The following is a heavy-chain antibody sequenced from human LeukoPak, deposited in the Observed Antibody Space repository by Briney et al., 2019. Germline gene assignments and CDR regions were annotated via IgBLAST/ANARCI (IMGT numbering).Heavy chain of an antibody. CDR2: IRYDGSNK. CDR1: GFPFSIYG. CDR3: ARDLGRRYFDWLSHFDAFDI. Sequence: GGPLTLSCAASGFPFSIYGMHWVRQAPGKGLEWVAFIRYDGSNKYYADPVKGRFTISRDNAKNPLYLQMNSLRADDTALYYCARDLGRRYFDWLSHFDAFDIWGQGTMVTVSS. J-gene: IGHJ3*02. D-gene: IGHD3-9*01. V-gene: IGHV3-30*02.